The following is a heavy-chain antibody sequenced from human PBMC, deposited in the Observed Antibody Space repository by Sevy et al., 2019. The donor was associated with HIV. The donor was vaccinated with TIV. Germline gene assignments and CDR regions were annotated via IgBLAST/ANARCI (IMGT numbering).Heavy chain of an antibody. CDR1: GFTFSAYA. CDR2: ISGKGRNT. Sequence: GGSLRLSCAASGFTFSAYAMNWVRQAPGKGLEWVSAISGKGRNTHNTDSVEGRFTNSRDNSNNTLYLQMNSLRAEDTAVYYCAKTIDSGGGVVPAANYFYYGLDVWGQGTTVTVSS. J-gene: IGHJ6*02. CDR3: AKTIDSGGGVVPAANYFYYGLDV. V-gene: IGHV3-23*01. D-gene: IGHD2-2*01.